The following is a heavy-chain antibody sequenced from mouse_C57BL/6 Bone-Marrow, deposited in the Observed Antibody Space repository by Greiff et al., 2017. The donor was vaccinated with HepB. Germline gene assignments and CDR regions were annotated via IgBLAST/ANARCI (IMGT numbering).Heavy chain of an antibody. CDR2: INPSSGYT. J-gene: IGHJ2*01. CDR3: ARRQLRPYYFDY. V-gene: IGHV1-7*01. Sequence: VQGVESGAELAKPGASVKLSCKASGYTFTSYWMHWVKQRPGQGLEWIGYINPSSGYTKYNQKFKDKATLTADKSSSTAYMQLSSLTYEDSAVYYCARRQLRPYYFDYWGQGTTLTVSS. D-gene: IGHD3-2*02. CDR1: GYTFTSYW.